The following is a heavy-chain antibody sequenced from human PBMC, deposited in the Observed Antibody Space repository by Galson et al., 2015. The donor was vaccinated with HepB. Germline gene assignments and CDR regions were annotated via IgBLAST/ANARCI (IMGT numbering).Heavy chain of an antibody. CDR2: IWYDGSNK. D-gene: IGHD3-10*01. CDR3: ARDPGFPRYYYYYMDV. CDR1: GFTFSSYS. J-gene: IGHJ6*03. Sequence: SLRLSCAASGFTFSSYSMNWVRQAPGKGLEWVAVIWYDGSNKNYADSVKGRFTISRDNSKNTLYLQMNSLRAEDTAVYYCARDPGFPRYYYYYMDVWGKGTTVTVSS. V-gene: IGHV3-33*08.